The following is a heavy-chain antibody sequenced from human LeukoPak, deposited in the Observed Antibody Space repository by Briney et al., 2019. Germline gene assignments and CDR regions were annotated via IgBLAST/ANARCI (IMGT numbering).Heavy chain of an antibody. D-gene: IGHD3-3*01. CDR3: ARASGLLRFLEWLPAYFDY. CDR1: GGSISSYY. CDR2: ISYSGST. Sequence: SETLSLTCTVSGGSISSYYWSWIRQPPGKGLEWIGYISYSGSTKYNPSLKSRVTISVDTSKKQYFLKLSSVTAADTDVYYCARASGLLRFLEWLPAYFDYWGQGTLVTVSS. J-gene: IGHJ4*02. V-gene: IGHV4-59*01.